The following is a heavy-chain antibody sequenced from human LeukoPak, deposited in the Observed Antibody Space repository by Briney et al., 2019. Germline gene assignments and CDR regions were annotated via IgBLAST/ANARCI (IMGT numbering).Heavy chain of an antibody. CDR2: SNHEDGET. CDR1: GYTLIELS. J-gene: IGHJ6*01. D-gene: IGHD2-2*01. Sequence: ASVKVSCKVSGYTLIELSIHWVRQAPGKGLEWMGGSNHEDGETISTQRFEDRVTMTADTSADTAYMELSGLTSEDTAVYYCATGLPADLRGLHVWGQGTTVTVSS. V-gene: IGHV1-24*01. CDR3: ATGLPADLRGLHV.